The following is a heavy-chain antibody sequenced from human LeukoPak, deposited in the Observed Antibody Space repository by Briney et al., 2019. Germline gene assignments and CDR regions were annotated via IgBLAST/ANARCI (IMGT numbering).Heavy chain of an antibody. J-gene: IGHJ4*02. CDR2: IYYSGST. D-gene: IGHD6-13*01. CDR3: ARGVAAAGSSPPDY. CDR1: GGSISSSSYY. Sequence: SETLSLTCTVSGGSISSSSYYWGWIRQPPGKGLEWLGSIYYSGSTYYNPSLKSRVTISVDTSKNQFSLKLSSVTAADTAVYYCARGVAAAGSSPPDYWGQGTLVTVSS. V-gene: IGHV4-39*07.